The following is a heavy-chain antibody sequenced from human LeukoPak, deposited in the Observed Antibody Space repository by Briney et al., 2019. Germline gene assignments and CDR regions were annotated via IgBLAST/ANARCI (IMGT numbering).Heavy chain of an antibody. CDR2: ISYDGSNK. D-gene: IGHD5-18*01. V-gene: IGHV3-30*04. Sequence: GGSLRLSCAASGFTFSSYAMHWVRQAPGKGLEWVAVISYDGSNKYYAGSVKGRFTISRDNSKNTLYLQMNSLRAEDTAVYYCARDKAQYSYVRYWGQGTLVTVSS. CDR3: ARDKAQYSYVRY. CDR1: GFTFSSYA. J-gene: IGHJ4*02.